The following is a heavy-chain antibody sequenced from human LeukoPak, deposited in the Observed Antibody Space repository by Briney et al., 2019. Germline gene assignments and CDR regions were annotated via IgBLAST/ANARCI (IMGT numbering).Heavy chain of an antibody. CDR3: ARQRYSGSYYFDS. CDR2: IYYSGST. Sequence: SETLSLTCTVSGGPITNYYWSWIRQPLGKGLEWIGYIYYSGSTNYNPSLKSRVTISVDTSENQSSLRLTSVTAADTAVYYCARQRYSGSYYFDSWGQGSLATVSS. CDR1: GGPITNYY. D-gene: IGHD1-26*01. V-gene: IGHV4-59*08. J-gene: IGHJ4*02.